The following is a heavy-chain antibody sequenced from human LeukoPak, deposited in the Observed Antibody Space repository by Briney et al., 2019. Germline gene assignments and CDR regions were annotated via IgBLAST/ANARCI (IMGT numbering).Heavy chain of an antibody. CDR2: INPDSGST. Sequence: ASVKVSCKASGYTFTSYDINWVRQAPGQGLEWMGCINPDSGSTKYAQKFQDRMTMTRDASISTAYMELSRLRSDDTTVYYCARGRHYDSNGYYAAFYFDDWGQGTLVTVSS. V-gene: IGHV1-2*02. CDR3: ARGRHYDSNGYYAAFYFDD. J-gene: IGHJ4*02. D-gene: IGHD3-22*01. CDR1: GYTFTSYD.